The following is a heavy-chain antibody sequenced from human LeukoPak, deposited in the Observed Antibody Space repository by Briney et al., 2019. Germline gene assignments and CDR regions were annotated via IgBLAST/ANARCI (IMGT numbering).Heavy chain of an antibody. D-gene: IGHD2-2*01. V-gene: IGHV3-21*01. CDR3: ASEYQQPLDY. CDR2: ISSGSSFK. Sequence: GGSLRLSCAASGFAFSSYSMNWVRQTPGKGLEWVSSISSGSSFKYYADSVKGRFTISRDNAKNSLYLQMSSLRAEDTAVYSCASEYQQPLDYWGQGALVTVSS. J-gene: IGHJ4*02. CDR1: GFAFSSYS.